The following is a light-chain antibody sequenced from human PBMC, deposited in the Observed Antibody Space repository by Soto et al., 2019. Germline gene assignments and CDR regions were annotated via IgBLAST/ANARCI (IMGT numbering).Light chain of an antibody. CDR3: QQYGSSLWT. J-gene: IGKJ1*01. Sequence: EIVLTQSPATLSLSPWERATLSFRASQSVSSYLAWYQQKPGQAPRLLIYGASSRATGIPDRFSGSGSGTDFTLTISRLEPEDFAVYYCQQYGSSLWTFGQGNKGDIK. V-gene: IGKV3-20*01. CDR2: GAS. CDR1: QSVSSY.